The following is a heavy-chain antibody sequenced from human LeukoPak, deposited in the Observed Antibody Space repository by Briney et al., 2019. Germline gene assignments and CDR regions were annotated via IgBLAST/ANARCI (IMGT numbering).Heavy chain of an antibody. V-gene: IGHV4-39*06. CDR2: IYYSGSP. CDR1: GGSISTSSYY. D-gene: IGHD3-22*01. J-gene: IGHJ4*02. CDR3: ARASGYYYGDFDY. Sequence: SETLSLTCTVSGGSISTSSYYWGWIRQPPGKGLEWIGSIYYSGSPYYNPSLKSRVTISVDTSKNQFPLRLSSVTAADTAVYYCARASGYYYGDFDYWGQGTLVTVSS.